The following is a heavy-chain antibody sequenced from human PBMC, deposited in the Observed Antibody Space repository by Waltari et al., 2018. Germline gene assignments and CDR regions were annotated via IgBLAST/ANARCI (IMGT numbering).Heavy chain of an antibody. CDR1: GGSFSGYY. CDR3: ARMRYGDYAWVY. V-gene: IGHV4-34*01. Sequence: QVQLQQWGAGLLKPSETLSLTCAVYGGSFSGYYWSWIRQPPGKGLEWIGEINHSGSTNYNPSLKSRVTISVDTSKNQFSLKLSSVTAADTAVYYCARMRYGDYAWVYWGQGTLVTVSS. J-gene: IGHJ4*02. D-gene: IGHD4-17*01. CDR2: INHSGST.